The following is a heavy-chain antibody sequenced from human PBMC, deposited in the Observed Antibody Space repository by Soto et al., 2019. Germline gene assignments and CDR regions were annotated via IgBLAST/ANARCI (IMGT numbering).Heavy chain of an antibody. CDR2: ISYSGNT. V-gene: IGHV4-31*03. D-gene: IGHD4-17*01. CDR3: ARDIYGAIDS. CDR1: GASISSGSYY. Sequence: TLSLTCTVSGASISSGSYYWTWIRQLPGKVLEWIGYISYSGNTSYNPSLKGRVTISVDTSKNQFSLTLSSVTAADTAVYYCARDIYGAIDSWGQGTQVTVSS. J-gene: IGHJ4*02.